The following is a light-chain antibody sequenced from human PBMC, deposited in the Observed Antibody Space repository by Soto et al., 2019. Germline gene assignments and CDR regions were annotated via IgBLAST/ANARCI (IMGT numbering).Light chain of an antibody. CDR2: EGS. Sequence: EIVLTQSPATLSLSPGERATLSCRASQSVNSYLAWYQQKPGQAPRLLIYEGSKRATGIPARFSGSVSGTDCTLTICSLEPEDFAVYYFQHRSHWPATFGQGNKVEI. CDR1: QSVNSY. CDR3: QHRSHWPAT. V-gene: IGKV3-11*01. J-gene: IGKJ2*01.